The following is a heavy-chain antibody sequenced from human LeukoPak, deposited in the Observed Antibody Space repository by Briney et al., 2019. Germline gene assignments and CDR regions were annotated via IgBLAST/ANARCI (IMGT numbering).Heavy chain of an antibody. CDR3: ARHVVAVGFDY. CDR1: GFTFSDYT. V-gene: IGHV3-21*01. Sequence: PGGSLRLSCAASGFTFSDYTMTWVRQAPGKGLEWVASISSDSSYIDYADSVKGRFTISRDNAKNSLCLQMNSLRAEDTAVYYCARHVVAVGFDYWGQGTLVTVSS. D-gene: IGHD3-22*01. CDR2: ISSDSSYI. J-gene: IGHJ4*02.